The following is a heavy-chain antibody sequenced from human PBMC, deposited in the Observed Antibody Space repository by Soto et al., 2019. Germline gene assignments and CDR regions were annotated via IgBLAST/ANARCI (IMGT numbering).Heavy chain of an antibody. CDR1: GFTFSSNW. V-gene: IGHV3-74*01. D-gene: IGHD6-13*01. Sequence: GGSLRLSCAASGFTFSSNWMHWVRQAPGKGLVWVSRINSDGSITSYADSVKGQFTISRDNAKNTLYLQMNSLRAEDTAVYYCARGSSSWYGSFDYWGQGILVTVSS. CDR3: ARGSSSWYGSFDY. J-gene: IGHJ4*02. CDR2: INSDGSIT.